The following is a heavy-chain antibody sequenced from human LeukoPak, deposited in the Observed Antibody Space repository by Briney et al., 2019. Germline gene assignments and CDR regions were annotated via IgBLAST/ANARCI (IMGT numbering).Heavy chain of an antibody. J-gene: IGHJ3*02. Sequence: GGSLRLSCAASGFTFSDYYMSWIRQAPGKGLEWVSYISSSSSYTNYADSVKGRFTISRDNAKNSLYLQMNSLRAEDTAVYYCARDLFPYGGNYDAFDIWGQGTMVTVSS. CDR1: GFTFSDYY. V-gene: IGHV3-11*06. D-gene: IGHD4-23*01. CDR2: ISSSSSYT. CDR3: ARDLFPYGGNYDAFDI.